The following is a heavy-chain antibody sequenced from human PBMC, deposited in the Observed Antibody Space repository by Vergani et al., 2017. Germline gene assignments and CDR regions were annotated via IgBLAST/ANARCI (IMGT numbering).Heavy chain of an antibody. V-gene: IGHV3-74*01. J-gene: IGHJ5*02. D-gene: IGHD3-3*01. Sequence: EVELVESGGGLVQPGGSLRLSCAASGFTFNEYWMHWARQVPGKGLVWVSGMNGDGDTISYADSVKGRFTISRDNAKNTLFLQMNSLRAEDTAVYYCARARKFRFGVVCENWFDHWWQGTMVTVSS. CDR3: ARARKFRFGVVCENWFDH. CDR2: MNGDGDTI. CDR1: GFTFNEYW.